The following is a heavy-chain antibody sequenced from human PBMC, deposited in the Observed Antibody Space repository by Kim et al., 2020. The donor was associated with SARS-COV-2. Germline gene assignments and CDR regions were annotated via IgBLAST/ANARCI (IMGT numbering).Heavy chain of an antibody. Sequence: GGSLRLSCAGSGFPFTSNTMNWVRQAPGKGLEWVSSITSSSGFIYYADPAKGRFTTSRNNAENSLFLQMNSLRAEATAVYYCGGEEHSGTAYNHMDVWG. D-gene: IGHD3-10*01. J-gene: IGHJ6*02. V-gene: IGHV3-21*01. CDR2: ITSSSGFI. CDR3: GGEEHSGTAYNHMDV. CDR1: GFPFTSNT.